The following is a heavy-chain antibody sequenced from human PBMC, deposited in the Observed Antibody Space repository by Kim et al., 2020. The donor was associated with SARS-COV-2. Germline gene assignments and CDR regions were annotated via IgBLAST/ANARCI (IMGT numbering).Heavy chain of an antibody. V-gene: IGHV3-15*01. Sequence: GGSLRLSCAASGFTFSNAWMSWVRQAPGKGLEWVGRIKSKTDGGTTDYAAPVKGRFTISRDDSKNTLYLQMNSLKTEDTAVYYCTTDWGLGWFGEGYWGQGTLVTVSS. CDR2: IKSKTDGGTT. J-gene: IGHJ4*02. CDR1: GFTFSNAW. CDR3: TTDWGLGWFGEGY. D-gene: IGHD3-10*01.